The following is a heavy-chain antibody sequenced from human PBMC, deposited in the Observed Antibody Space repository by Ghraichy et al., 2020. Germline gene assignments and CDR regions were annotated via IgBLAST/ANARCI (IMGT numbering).Heavy chain of an antibody. CDR1: GFSLSTSGVG. Sequence: SGPTLVKPTQTLTLTCTFSGFSLSTSGVGVGWIRQPPGKALEWLALIYWNDDKRYSPSLKSRLTITKDTSKNQVVLTMTNMDPVDTATYYCAHRGWIQLWAYFDYWGQGTLVTVSS. V-gene: IGHV2-5*01. CDR3: AHRGWIQLWAYFDY. D-gene: IGHD5-18*01. CDR2: IYWNDDK. J-gene: IGHJ4*02.